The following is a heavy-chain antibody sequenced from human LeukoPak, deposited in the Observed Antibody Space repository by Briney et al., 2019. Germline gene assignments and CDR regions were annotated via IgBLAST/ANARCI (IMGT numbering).Heavy chain of an antibody. J-gene: IGHJ4*02. CDR3: AKEVALVVVRGQRGGHFFDF. V-gene: IGHV3-23*01. D-gene: IGHD3-10*01. CDR2: IVISGGSA. Sequence: GGSMRLSCAASGITFSNAAIHWVRQAPGKRLEWVSGIVISGGSAFYADSVKGRFVISKDTSENTVYLQMNSLRADDTAVYFCAKEVALVVVRGQRGGHFFDFWGQGALVTVSS. CDR1: GITFSNAA.